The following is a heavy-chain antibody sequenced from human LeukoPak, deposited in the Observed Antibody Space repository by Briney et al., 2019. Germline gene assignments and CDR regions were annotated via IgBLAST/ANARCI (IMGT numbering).Heavy chain of an antibody. D-gene: IGHD4-17*01. CDR1: GFTFSSYG. CDR3: ARDQGDYSSIDY. CDR2: IWYDGSNK. V-gene: IGHV3-33*01. J-gene: IGHJ4*02. Sequence: GGSLRLSCAASGFTFSSYGMHWVRQAPGKGLEWVAVIWYDGSNKYYADSVKGRFTISRDNSKNTLYLQMNSLRAEDTAVYYCARDQGDYSSIDYWGQGTLVTVSS.